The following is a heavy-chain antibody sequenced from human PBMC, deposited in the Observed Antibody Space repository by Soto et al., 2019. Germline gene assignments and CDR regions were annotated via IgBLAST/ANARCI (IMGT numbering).Heavy chain of an antibody. CDR2: IYGSGGSGST. CDR1: GDSITSGGYY. J-gene: IGHJ4*02. CDR3: ARKQAAYFSGIDY. V-gene: IGHV4-31*03. Sequence: QVQLQESGPGLVKPSQTLSLTCTVTGDSITSGGYYWSWIRQHPGKGLEWLGYIYGSGGSGSTLYNLSLKSRITLSVDTSKTQFALNLSSVTVADTAVYVCARKQAAYFSGIDYWGQGTLVTVSS. D-gene: IGHD2-21*01.